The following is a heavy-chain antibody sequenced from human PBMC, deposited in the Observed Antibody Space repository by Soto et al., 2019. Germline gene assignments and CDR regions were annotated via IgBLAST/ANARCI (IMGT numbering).Heavy chain of an antibody. Sequence: QITLKQSGPTLVKPTQTLTLTCTFSGLSLSASGVGVGWSRQPPGKALEWLALIYWDDTKRYSPSLNSRLTSTKDTTKNQVVLTMTNVDPVDTATYFCAHRQDYYDGSGSDAFDIWGRGTMVTVSS. CDR2: IYWDDTK. J-gene: IGHJ3*02. CDR1: GLSLSASGVG. D-gene: IGHD3-22*01. V-gene: IGHV2-5*02. CDR3: AHRQDYYDGSGSDAFDI.